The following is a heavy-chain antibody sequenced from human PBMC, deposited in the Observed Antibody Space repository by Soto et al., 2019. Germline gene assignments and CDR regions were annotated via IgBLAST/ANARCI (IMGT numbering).Heavy chain of an antibody. CDR3: ARPGIDKRGYFSTHNDGMDL. CDR1: GGSVSDYA. Sequence: QVHLVQSGTQVKKPGSSVRVSCRASGGSVSDYAINWVRQAPGQGLEWVGGIVPLFERTEYAQSLQGRVTITTDKFKTIFYMELNSLTYEDTAVYYFARPGIDKRGYFSTHNDGMDLWGPGTTVTVSS. V-gene: IGHV1-69*06. CDR2: IVPLFERT. D-gene: IGHD5-12*01. J-gene: IGHJ6*02.